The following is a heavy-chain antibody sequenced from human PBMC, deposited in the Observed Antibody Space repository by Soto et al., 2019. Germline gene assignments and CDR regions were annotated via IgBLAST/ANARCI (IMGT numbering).Heavy chain of an antibody. J-gene: IGHJ6*02. CDR1: GYSFTSYW. V-gene: IGHV5-10-1*01. CDR2: IDPSDSYT. CDR3: ARIGRNYDILTGYSGMDV. Sequence: GESLKISCKGSGYSFTSYWIGWVRQMPGKGLEWMGRIDPSDSYTNYSPSFQGHVTISADKSISTAYLQWSSLKASDTAMYYCARIGRNYDILTGYSGMDVWGQGTTVTVSS. D-gene: IGHD3-9*01.